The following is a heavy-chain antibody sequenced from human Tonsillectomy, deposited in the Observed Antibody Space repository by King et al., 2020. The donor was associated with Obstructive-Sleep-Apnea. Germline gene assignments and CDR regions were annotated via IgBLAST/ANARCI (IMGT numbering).Heavy chain of an antibody. V-gene: IGHV3-7*03. CDR3: AREQDGSGSYSSNWFDP. Sequence: VQLVESGGGLVQPGGSLRLSCAASGFTFSSYWMSWVRQAPGKGLEWVANIKQDESERYYVDSLKGRVTISRDNAKNALYLQMNSLRAEDTAMYYCAREQDGSGSYSSNWFDPWGQGTLVTVSS. D-gene: IGHD3-10*01. CDR2: IKQDESER. CDR1: GFTFSSYW. J-gene: IGHJ5*02.